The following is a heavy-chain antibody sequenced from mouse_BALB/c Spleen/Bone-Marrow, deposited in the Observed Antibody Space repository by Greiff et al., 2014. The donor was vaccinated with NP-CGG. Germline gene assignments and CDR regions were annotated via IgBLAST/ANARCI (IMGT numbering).Heavy chain of an antibody. CDR3: ARRRSDLNYFDY. Sequence: EVQLVESGGGLVKPGGSLKLSCAASGFTFSSYAMSWVRQTPEKRLEWVASISSGGSYTCYPDSVKKRFTISRDNAKNTLYLQMSSLRSEDTAMYYCARRRSDLNYFDYWGQGTTLTVSS. D-gene: IGHD2-14*01. J-gene: IGHJ2*01. CDR1: GFTFSSYA. V-gene: IGHV5-9-3*01. CDR2: ISSGGSYT.